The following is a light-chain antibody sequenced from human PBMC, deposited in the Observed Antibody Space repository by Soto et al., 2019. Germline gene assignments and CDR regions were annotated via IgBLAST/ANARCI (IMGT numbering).Light chain of an antibody. Sequence: EIVMTQSPATLSVSPGERATLSCRASQSVSSNLAWYQQKPGQAPRLLIFGASTRATGIPARFSGSGSGTGFTLTISSLQSEDFAVYYCQQYNNWWTFGQGT. V-gene: IGKV3-15*01. CDR2: GAS. J-gene: IGKJ1*01. CDR1: QSVSSN. CDR3: QQYNNWWT.